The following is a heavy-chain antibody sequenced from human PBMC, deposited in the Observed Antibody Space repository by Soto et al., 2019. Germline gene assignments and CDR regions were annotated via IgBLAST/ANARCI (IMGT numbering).Heavy chain of an antibody. J-gene: IGHJ4*02. Sequence: QITLKESGPTLVKPTQTLTLTCTFSGFSLSTSGVGVGWIRQPPGKALEWLALIYWDDDKRYSPSLKMRLTITKDPSKNQVVLTMTNMDPVDTATYYCAHSLIPNWGSRGAFDYWGQGTLVTVSS. V-gene: IGHV2-5*02. CDR3: AHSLIPNWGSRGAFDY. CDR2: IYWDDDK. D-gene: IGHD7-27*01. CDR1: GFSLSTSGVG.